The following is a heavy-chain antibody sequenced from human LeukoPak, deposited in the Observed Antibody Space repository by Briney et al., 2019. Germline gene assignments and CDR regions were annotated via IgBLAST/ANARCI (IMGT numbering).Heavy chain of an antibody. CDR3: ARRAGGPYYYYYYYMDV. Sequence: GGSLRLSCAASGFTFSSYEMNWVRQAPGKGLEWVSYISSSGSTIYYADSVKGRFTISRDNAKNSLYLQMNSLRAEDTAVYYCARRAGGPYYYYYYYMDVWGKGTTVTVSS. CDR2: ISSSGSTI. D-gene: IGHD3-16*01. CDR1: GFTFSSYE. V-gene: IGHV3-48*03. J-gene: IGHJ6*03.